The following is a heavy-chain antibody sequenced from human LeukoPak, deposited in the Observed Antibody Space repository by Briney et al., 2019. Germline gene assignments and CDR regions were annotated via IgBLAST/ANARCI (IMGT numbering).Heavy chain of an antibody. D-gene: IGHD1-26*01. J-gene: IGHJ6*02. Sequence: ASVKVSCKASGYTFTSYYMHWVRQAPGQGLEWMGWINPNSGGTNYAQKFQGRVTMTRDTSISTAYMELSRLRSDDTAVYYCARDGVGGMGATYYYYYGMDVWGQGTTVTVSS. V-gene: IGHV1-2*02. CDR1: GYTFTSYY. CDR3: ARDGVGGMGATYYYYYGMDV. CDR2: INPNSGGT.